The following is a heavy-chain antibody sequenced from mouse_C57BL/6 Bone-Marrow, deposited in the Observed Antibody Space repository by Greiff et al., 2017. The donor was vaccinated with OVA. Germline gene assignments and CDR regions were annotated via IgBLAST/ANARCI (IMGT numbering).Heavy chain of an antibody. CDR2: ISNGGGST. D-gene: IGHD1-1*01. CDR1: GFTFSDYY. Sequence: EVKLVESGGGLVQPGGSLKLSCAASGFTFSDYYMYWVRQTPEKRLEWVAYISNGGGSTYYPDTVKGRFTISRANAKNTLYLQMSRLKSEDTAVYYCARHGVVAPFDYWGQGTTLTVSS. V-gene: IGHV5-12*01. J-gene: IGHJ2*01. CDR3: ARHGVVAPFDY.